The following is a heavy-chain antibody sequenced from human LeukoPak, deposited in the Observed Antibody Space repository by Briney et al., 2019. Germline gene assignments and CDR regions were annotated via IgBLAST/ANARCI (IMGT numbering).Heavy chain of an antibody. J-gene: IGHJ4*02. CDR3: ARHRKRGIQLWLRSGFDY. V-gene: IGHV4-59*08. Sequence: SETPSLTCTVSGGSISSYYWSWIRQPPGKGLEWIGYIYYSGSTNYNPSLKSRVTISVDTSKNQFSLKLSSVTAADTAVYYCARHRKRGIQLWLRSGFDYWGQGTLVTVSS. D-gene: IGHD5-18*01. CDR1: GGSISSYY. CDR2: IYYSGST.